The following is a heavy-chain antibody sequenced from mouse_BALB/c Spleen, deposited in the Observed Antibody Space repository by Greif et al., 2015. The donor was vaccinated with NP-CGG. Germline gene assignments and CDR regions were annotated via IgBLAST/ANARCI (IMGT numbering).Heavy chain of an antibody. D-gene: IGHD1-3*01. CDR3: AGKDNRGYAMDY. CDR2: IDPSDSYT. Sequence: VQRVESGAELVKPGASVKLSCKASGYTFTSYWMHWVKQRPGQGLEWIGEIDPSDSYTNYNQKFKGKATLTVDKSSSTAYMQLSSLTSEDSAVYYCAGKDNRGYAMDYWGQGSSVTVSS. V-gene: IGHV1-69*02. CDR1: GYTFTSYW. J-gene: IGHJ4*01.